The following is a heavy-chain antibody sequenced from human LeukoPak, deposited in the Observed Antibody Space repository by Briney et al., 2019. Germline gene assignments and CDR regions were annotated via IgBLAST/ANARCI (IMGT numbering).Heavy chain of an antibody. J-gene: IGHJ4*02. D-gene: IGHD2-2*02. V-gene: IGHV3-9*01. CDR1: GFTFDDYA. CDR3: ARAIGVTCISTSCYSFDY. CDR2: ISWNSGSI. Sequence: GGSLRLSCAASGFTFDDYAMHWVRQAPGKGLEWVSGISWNSGSIGYADSVKGRFTNSRDNAKNSLYLQMNSLRTEDTALYYCARAIGVTCISTSCYSFDYWGQGTLVTVSS.